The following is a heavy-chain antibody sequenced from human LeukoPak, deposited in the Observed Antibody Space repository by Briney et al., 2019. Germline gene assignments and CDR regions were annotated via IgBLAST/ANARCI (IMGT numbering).Heavy chain of an antibody. CDR2: LYYSGST. D-gene: IGHD3-22*01. J-gene: IGHJ3*02. CDR1: GGSIRSRSYY. V-gene: IGHV4-39*01. Sequence: SETLSRTCTVSGGSIRSRSYYWDWIRQPPGKGLEWIGNLYYSGSTYYNPSLKSRVTISVDTSKNQFYLKLSSVTAADTAVYYCARPSGDSSGHGGFDIWGQGTMVTVSS. CDR3: ARPSGDSSGHGGFDI.